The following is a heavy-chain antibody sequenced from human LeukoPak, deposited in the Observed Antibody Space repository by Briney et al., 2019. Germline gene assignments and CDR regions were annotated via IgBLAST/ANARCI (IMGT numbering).Heavy chain of an antibody. J-gene: IGHJ4*02. CDR1: GGSISSYS. D-gene: IGHD2-15*01. CDR3: ARSPTRVVEYYFDY. Sequence: SETLSLTCTVSGGSISSYSWSWIRQPPGKGLEWIGYIYHSGSTYYNPSLKSRVTISVDRSKNQFSLKLSSVTAADTAVYYCARSPTRVVEYYFDYWGQGTLVTVSS. V-gene: IGHV4-30-2*01. CDR2: IYHSGST.